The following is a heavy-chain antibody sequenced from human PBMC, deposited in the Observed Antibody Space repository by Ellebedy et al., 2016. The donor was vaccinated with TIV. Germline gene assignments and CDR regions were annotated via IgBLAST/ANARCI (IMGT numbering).Heavy chain of an antibody. D-gene: IGHD1-26*01. J-gene: IGHJ4*02. Sequence: GGSLRLXCAASGFTVSSYWMSWVRQAPGKGLEWVANIKQDGSEKYYVDSVKGRFTISRDNAKNSLYLQMNSLRAEDTAVYYCARDRWEPWGVDYWGQGTLVTVSS. CDR2: IKQDGSEK. CDR1: GFTVSSYW. V-gene: IGHV3-7*03. CDR3: ARDRWEPWGVDY.